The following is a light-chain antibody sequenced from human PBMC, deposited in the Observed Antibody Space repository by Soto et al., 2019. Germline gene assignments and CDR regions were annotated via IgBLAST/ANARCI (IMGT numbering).Light chain of an antibody. V-gene: IGKV1-5*01. CDR3: QQYNSWT. Sequence: IQITQSPFHPSASLGGRGTNSCRASQSIGRWLAWYQQKAGKAPQLLIYDVSTLESGVPSRFSGSGSGTEFTLTISSLQPDDFATYYCQQYNSWTFGQGTKVDI. J-gene: IGKJ1*01. CDR2: DVS. CDR1: QSIGRW.